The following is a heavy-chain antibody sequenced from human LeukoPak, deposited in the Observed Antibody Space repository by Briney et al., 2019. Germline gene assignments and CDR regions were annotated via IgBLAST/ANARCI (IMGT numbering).Heavy chain of an antibody. V-gene: IGHV4-59*08. CDR2: IYYSGNT. J-gene: IGHJ5*02. CDR3: VIHSSHWFDP. CDR1: GGSISGSY. Sequence: SETLSLTCTVSGGSISGSYWSWIRQSPGKGLEWIGHIYYSGNTYYNPSLNSRVTISVDTSKNQFSLRLSSVTAADTAVYYCVIHSSHWFDPWGQGALVTVSS.